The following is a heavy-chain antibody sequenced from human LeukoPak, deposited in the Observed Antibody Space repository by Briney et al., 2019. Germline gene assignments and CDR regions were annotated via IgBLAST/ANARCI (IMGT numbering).Heavy chain of an antibody. D-gene: IGHD1-20*01. CDR2: ISAYNGNT. Sequence: GASVKVSYKASGYTFTSYAISWVRQAPGQGLEWMGWISAYNGNTNYAQKFQGRVTMTKDTSTSTAYMELRSLRSDDTAVYYCARDYNFLEKYNWFDPWGQGTLVTVSS. CDR3: ARDYNFLEKYNWFDP. V-gene: IGHV1-18*01. J-gene: IGHJ5*02. CDR1: GYTFTSYA.